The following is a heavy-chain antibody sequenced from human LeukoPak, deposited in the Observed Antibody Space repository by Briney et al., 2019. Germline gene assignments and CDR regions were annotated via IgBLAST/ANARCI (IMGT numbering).Heavy chain of an antibody. V-gene: IGHV3-21*01. D-gene: IGHD3-10*01. Sequence: GGSLRLSCAASGFTFSSYSVNWVRQAPGKGLEWVSSISSSSSYIYYADSVKGRFTISRDNAKNSLYLQMNSLRAEDTAVYYCASSDGSGLFDPWGQGTLVTVSS. J-gene: IGHJ5*02. CDR1: GFTFSSYS. CDR2: ISSSSSYI. CDR3: ASSDGSGLFDP.